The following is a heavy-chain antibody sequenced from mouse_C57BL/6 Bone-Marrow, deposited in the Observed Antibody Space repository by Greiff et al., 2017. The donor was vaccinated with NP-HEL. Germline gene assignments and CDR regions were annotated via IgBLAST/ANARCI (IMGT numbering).Heavy chain of an antibody. CDR2: IDPSDSYT. CDR1: GYTFTSYW. Sequence: QVQLKQPGAELVMPGASVKLSCKASGYTFTSYWMHWVKQRPGQGLEWIGEIDPSDSYTNYNQKFKGKSTLTVDKSSSTAYMQLSSLTSEDSAVYYCARGGVYYDYDDYAMDYWGQGTSVTVSS. CDR3: ARGGVYYDYDDYAMDY. J-gene: IGHJ4*01. V-gene: IGHV1-69*01. D-gene: IGHD2-4*01.